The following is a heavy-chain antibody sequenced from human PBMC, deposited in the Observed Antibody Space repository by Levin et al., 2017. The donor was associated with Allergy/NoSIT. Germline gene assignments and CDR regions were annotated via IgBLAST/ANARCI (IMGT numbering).Heavy chain of an antibody. CDR1: GFTFSSYA. Sequence: PGGSLRLSCAASGFTFSSYAMSWVRQAPGKGLEWVSAISGSGGSTYYADSVKGRFTISRDNSKNTLYLQMNSLRAEDTAVYYCARASGYYRRPFDYWGQGTLVTVSS. CDR2: ISGSGGST. CDR3: ARASGYYRRPFDY. V-gene: IGHV3-23*01. J-gene: IGHJ4*02. D-gene: IGHD3-22*01.